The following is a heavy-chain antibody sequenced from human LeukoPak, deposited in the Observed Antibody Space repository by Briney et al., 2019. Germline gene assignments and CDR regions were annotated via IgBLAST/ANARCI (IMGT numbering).Heavy chain of an antibody. D-gene: IGHD6-13*01. CDR3: ARGAAAGDY. V-gene: IGHV4-61*01. J-gene: IGHJ4*02. Sequence: SETLSLTCTVSGYSISSGYYWGWLRQPPGKGLEWIGYIYYSGSTNYNPSLKSRVTISVDTSKNQFSLKLSSVTAADTAVYYCARGAAAGDYWGQGTLVTVSS. CDR1: GYSISSGYY. CDR2: IYYSGST.